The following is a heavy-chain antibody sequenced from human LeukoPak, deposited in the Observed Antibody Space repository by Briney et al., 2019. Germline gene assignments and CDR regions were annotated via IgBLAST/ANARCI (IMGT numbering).Heavy chain of an antibody. CDR1: GFTFSDYT. CDR3: ASLYGGNLDTDY. CDR2: ISSSSHYI. Sequence: SGGSLRLSCAASGFTFSDYTMNWVRQAPGQGLEWVSSISSSSHYIYYADSVKGRFTISRDNAKNSLYLQMDSLRAEDTAVYYCASLYGGNLDTDYWGQGTLVTVSS. D-gene: IGHD4-23*01. J-gene: IGHJ4*02. V-gene: IGHV3-21*06.